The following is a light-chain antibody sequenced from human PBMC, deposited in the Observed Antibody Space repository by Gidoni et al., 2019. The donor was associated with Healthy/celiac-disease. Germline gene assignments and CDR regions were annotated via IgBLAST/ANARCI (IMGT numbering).Light chain of an antibody. V-gene: IGLV1-44*01. CDR3: AAWDDSLNGPV. CDR1: SSNIGSNT. Sequence: QSFLTQPPSASGPPGPRVTISCSGSSSNIGSNTVNWYQQLPGTAPKLLIYSNNQRPSGVPDRFSGSKSGTSASLAISGLQSEDEADYYCAAWDDSLNGPVFGGGTKLTVL. J-gene: IGLJ2*01. CDR2: SNN.